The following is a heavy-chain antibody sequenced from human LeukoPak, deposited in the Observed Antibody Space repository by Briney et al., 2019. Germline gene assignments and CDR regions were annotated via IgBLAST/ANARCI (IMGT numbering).Heavy chain of an antibody. V-gene: IGHV4-31*03. J-gene: IGHJ4*02. CDR2: IYFSGST. D-gene: IGHD4-23*01. CDR3: ARDYYGGNPGYYLDH. CDR1: GGSISRGGYY. Sequence: SQTLSLTCTVSGGSISRGGYYWSWIRQHPGKGLEGIGCIYFSGSTYYNPSLKSRVTISVDTSKNQFSLQLSSVTAADTAVYYCARDYYGGNPGYYLDHWGQGTLVTVSS.